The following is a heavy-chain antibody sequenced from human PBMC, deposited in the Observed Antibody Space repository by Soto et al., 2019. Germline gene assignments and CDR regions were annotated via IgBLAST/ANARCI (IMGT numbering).Heavy chain of an antibody. J-gene: IGHJ6*02. D-gene: IGHD3-10*01. V-gene: IGHV4-34*01. CDR3: ARGGATFYYGSGIYSYSVYYDVMDF. Sequence: SETLSLTCAVYGGSFSGYYWSWIRQPPGKGLEWIGEISHSGSTNYNPSLKSRVTISVDTSKNQFSLKLSSVTAADTAVYYCARGGATFYYGSGIYSYSVYYDVMDFWGQGTTVTVSS. CDR2: ISHSGST. CDR1: GGSFSGYY.